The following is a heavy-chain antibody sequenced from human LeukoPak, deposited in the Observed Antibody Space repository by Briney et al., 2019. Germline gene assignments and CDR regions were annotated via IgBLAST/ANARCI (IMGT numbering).Heavy chain of an antibody. V-gene: IGHV3-30-3*01. CDR2: ISYDGSNK. D-gene: IGHD2-21*02. CDR3: ARENFNGWGPYFDY. J-gene: IGHJ4*02. Sequence: GGSLRLACAASGFTFSSYAMHWVRQAPGKGLEWVAVISYDGSNKYYADSVKGRFTISRDNSKNTLYLQVNSLRAEDTAVYYCARENFNGWGPYFDYWGQGTLVTVSS. CDR1: GFTFSSYA.